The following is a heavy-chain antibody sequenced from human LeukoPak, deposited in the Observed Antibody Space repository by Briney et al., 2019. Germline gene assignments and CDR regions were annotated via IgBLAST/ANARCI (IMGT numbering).Heavy chain of an antibody. CDR3: GGSTDYYGMDV. V-gene: IGHV4-39*01. CDR1: GGSISSSSYS. D-gene: IGHD2-2*01. CDR2: IYYSGST. Sequence: SETLSLTCTVSGGSISSSSYSWGWIRQPPGKGLEWIGSIYYSGSTYYNPSLKSRVTISVDTSKNQFSLKLSSVTAADTAVYYCGGSTDYYGMDVWGQGTTVTVSS. J-gene: IGHJ6*02.